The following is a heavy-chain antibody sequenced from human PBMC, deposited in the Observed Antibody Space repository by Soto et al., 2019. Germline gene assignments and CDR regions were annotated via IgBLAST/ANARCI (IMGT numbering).Heavy chain of an antibody. Sequence: ASVKVSCKASGYTFTGYYMHWVRQAPGQGLEWMGWINPNSGGTNYAQKFQGRVTMTRDTSISTAYMELSRLRSDDTAVYYCARDGITIFGVVIIPHGMDVWGQGTTVTVSS. J-gene: IGHJ6*02. V-gene: IGHV1-2*02. CDR2: INPNSGGT. CDR1: GYTFTGYY. CDR3: ARDGITIFGVVIIPHGMDV. D-gene: IGHD3-3*01.